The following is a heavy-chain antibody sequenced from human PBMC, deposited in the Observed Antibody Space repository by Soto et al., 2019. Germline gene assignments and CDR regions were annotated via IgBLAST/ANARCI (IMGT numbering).Heavy chain of an antibody. Sequence: EVQLVESGGGLVKPGGSLRLSCAASGFTFGNAWMSWVRQAPGKGLEWVGRIKSKTDGGTTGYAAPVKGRFTISRDDSKNTLYLQMNSLKTEDTAVYYCTTGLYGSGSSGGMDVWGQGTTVTVSS. D-gene: IGHD3-10*01. CDR3: TTGLYGSGSSGGMDV. CDR2: IKSKTDGGTT. J-gene: IGHJ6*02. CDR1: GFTFGNAW. V-gene: IGHV3-15*01.